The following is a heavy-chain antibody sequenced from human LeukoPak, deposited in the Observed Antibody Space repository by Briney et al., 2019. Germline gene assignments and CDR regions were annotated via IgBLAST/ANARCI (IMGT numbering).Heavy chain of an antibody. D-gene: IGHD5-18*01. V-gene: IGHV4-31*03. CDR2: IYYSGST. CDR1: GGSVKGGGFF. CDR3: ARDHGRSYNYGSDALDI. J-gene: IGHJ3*02. Sequence: SQTLSLTCSVSGGSVKGGGFFWNWVRQHPGKGLEWIGHIYYSGSTSYNPSVKSRVTISVDTSKNQFSLKLTSVTAADTAMYYCARDHGRSYNYGSDALDIWGQGTLVIVSA.